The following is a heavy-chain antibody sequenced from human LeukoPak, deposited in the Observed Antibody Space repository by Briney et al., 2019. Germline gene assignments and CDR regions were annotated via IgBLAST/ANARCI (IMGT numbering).Heavy chain of an antibody. J-gene: IGHJ1*01. D-gene: IGHD3-16*01. V-gene: IGHV4-34*01. CDR1: GGSFSGYY. Sequence: SETLSLTCAVYGGSFSGYYWSWIRQPPGEGLEWIGEINHSGSTNYNPSLKSRVTISVDTSKNQFSLKLSSVTAADTAVYYCARRGDQLWGQGTLVTVSS. CDR3: ARRGDQL. CDR2: INHSGST.